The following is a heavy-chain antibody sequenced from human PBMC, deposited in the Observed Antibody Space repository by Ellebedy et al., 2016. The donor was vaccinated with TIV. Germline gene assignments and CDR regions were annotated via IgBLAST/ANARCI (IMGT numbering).Heavy chain of an antibody. V-gene: IGHV3-48*02. CDR1: GFNFGDYS. D-gene: IGHD6-13*01. CDR2: INAGGERI. Sequence: GESLKTSCAGSGFNFGDYSMNWVRQAPGKGLEWISYINAGGERIYYADSVKGRFTISRDNARNILYLHMNNLRDEDTAVYYCASRAASWYSDNNWFDPWGQGSPVTVSS. J-gene: IGHJ5*02. CDR3: ASRAASWYSDNNWFDP.